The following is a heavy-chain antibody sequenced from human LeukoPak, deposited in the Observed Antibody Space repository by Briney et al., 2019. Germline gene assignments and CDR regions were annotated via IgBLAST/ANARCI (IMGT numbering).Heavy chain of an antibody. V-gene: IGHV3-23*01. CDR3: AKDPRGDYGDY. J-gene: IGHJ4*02. CDR2: ISGSGGST. D-gene: IGHD4-17*01. Sequence: GGSLRLSCAASRFIFSSYHMHWVRQAPGKGLEWVSAISGSGGSTYYADSVKGRFTISRDNSKNTLYLQMNSLRAEDTAVYNCAKDPRGDYGDYWGQGTLVTVSS. CDR1: RFIFSSYH.